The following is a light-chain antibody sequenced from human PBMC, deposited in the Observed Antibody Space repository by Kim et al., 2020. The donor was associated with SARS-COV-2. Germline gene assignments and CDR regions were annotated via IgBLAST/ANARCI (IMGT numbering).Light chain of an antibody. CDR1: QSISSN. Sequence: EIVMTQSPATLSVSPGERVTLSCRASQSISSNLGWYQQKPGQAPRLPIYGASTRATGIPARFSGSGSGTEFTLTISSLQSEDFAVYCCQQYNDWPWTFGQGTKVDIK. V-gene: IGKV3-15*01. CDR2: GAS. CDR3: QQYNDWPWT. J-gene: IGKJ1*01.